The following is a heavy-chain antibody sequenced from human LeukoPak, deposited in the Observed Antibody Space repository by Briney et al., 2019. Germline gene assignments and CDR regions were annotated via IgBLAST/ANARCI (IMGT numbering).Heavy chain of an antibody. CDR3: ARAPGYDFWSGSRGAFDI. D-gene: IGHD3-3*01. CDR2: IYYSGST. V-gene: IGHV4-31*03. Sequence: SETLSLTCTVSGGSISSGGYYWSWIRQHPGKGLEWIGYIYYSGSTYYNPSLKSRVTISVDTSKNQFSLKLSSVTAADTAVYYCARAPGYDFWSGSRGAFDIWGQGTMVTVSS. J-gene: IGHJ3*02. CDR1: GGSISSGGYY.